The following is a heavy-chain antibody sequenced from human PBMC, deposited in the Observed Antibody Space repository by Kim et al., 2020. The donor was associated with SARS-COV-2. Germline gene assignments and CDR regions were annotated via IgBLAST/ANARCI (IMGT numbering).Heavy chain of an antibody. V-gene: IGHV1-46*01. CDR2: INPSGGST. CDR3: ARGGGGNRGSSWYGYNWFDP. J-gene: IGHJ5*02. Sequence: ASVKVSCKASGYTFTSYYMHWVRQAPGQGLEWMGIINPSGGSTSYAQKFQGRVTMTRDTSTSTVYMELSSLRSEDTAVYYCARGGGGNRGSSWYGYNWFDPWGQGTLVTVSS. CDR1: GYTFTSYY. D-gene: IGHD6-13*01.